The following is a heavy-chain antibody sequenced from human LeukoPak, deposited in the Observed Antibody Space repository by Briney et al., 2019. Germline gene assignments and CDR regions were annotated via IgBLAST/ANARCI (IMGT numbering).Heavy chain of an antibody. Sequence: ASVKVSCKASGYTFTGYGISWVRQAPGQGLEWMGWISAYNGNTNYAQKLQGRATMTTDTSTSTAYMELRSLRSDDTAVYYCARDLDPLESSTIFGVVTTSMGYWGQGTLVTVSS. V-gene: IGHV1-18*01. D-gene: IGHD3-3*01. CDR3: ARDLDPLESSTIFGVVTTSMGY. J-gene: IGHJ4*02. CDR1: GYTFTGYG. CDR2: ISAYNGNT.